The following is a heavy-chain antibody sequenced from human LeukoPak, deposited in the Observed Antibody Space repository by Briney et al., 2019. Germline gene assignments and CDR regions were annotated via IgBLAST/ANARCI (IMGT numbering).Heavy chain of an antibody. CDR3: ARDYYRSGSYAVDF. J-gene: IGHJ4*02. Sequence: GGSLRLSCAASGFTFDTYSMNWVRQAPGKGLEWVSHISSASITIYYADSVKGRFTISRDNAKSSLYLHMTSLRAEDTALYYCARDYYRSGSYAVDFWGQGTLVTVSS. D-gene: IGHD3-10*01. CDR2: ISSASITI. CDR1: GFTFDTYS. V-gene: IGHV3-48*01.